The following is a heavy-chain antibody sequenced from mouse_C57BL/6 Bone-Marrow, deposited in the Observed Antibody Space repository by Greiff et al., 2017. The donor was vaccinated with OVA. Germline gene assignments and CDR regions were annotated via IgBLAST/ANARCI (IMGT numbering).Heavy chain of an antibody. CDR2: ISYDGSN. J-gene: IGHJ1*03. Sequence: VQLKESGPGLVKPSQSLSLTCSVTGYSITSGYYWNWIRQFPGNKLEWMGYISYDGSNNYNPSLKNRISITRDTSKNQFFLKLNSVTTEDTATYYCARPFDVWGTGTTVTVSS. CDR1: GYSITSGYY. V-gene: IGHV3-6*01. CDR3: ARPFDV.